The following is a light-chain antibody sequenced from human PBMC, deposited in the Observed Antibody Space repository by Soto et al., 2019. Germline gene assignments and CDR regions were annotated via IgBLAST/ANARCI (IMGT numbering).Light chain of an antibody. V-gene: IGLV2-14*01. J-gene: IGLJ3*02. CDR1: STDVGGYNY. CDR2: EVS. CDR3: ISYASSSTLGV. Sequence: QSALTQPASVSGSPGQSITISCTGTSTDVGGYNYVSWYQQHPGKAPKLMIYEVSNRPSGVSNRFSGSKSGNTASLTISGLQAEDEADYYRISYASSSTLGVFGGGTKLTVL.